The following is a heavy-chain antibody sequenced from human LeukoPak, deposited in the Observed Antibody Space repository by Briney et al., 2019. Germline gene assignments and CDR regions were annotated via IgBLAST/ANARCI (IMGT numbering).Heavy chain of an antibody. CDR3: AKDGPTYYDSSGYYFSLPDF. CDR1: GGSISSSTYY. J-gene: IGHJ4*02. Sequence: PSETLSLTCTVSGGSISSSTYYWGWVRQAPGKGLEWVSVISGGGGRTYYADSVKGRFTISRDNSKNTLYLQMNSLRAEDTAVYYCAKDGPTYYDSSGYYFSLPDFWGQGTLVTVSS. CDR2: ISGGGGRT. D-gene: IGHD3-22*01. V-gene: IGHV3-23*01.